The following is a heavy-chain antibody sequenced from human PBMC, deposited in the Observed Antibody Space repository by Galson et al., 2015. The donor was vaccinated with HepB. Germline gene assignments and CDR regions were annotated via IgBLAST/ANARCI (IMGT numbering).Heavy chain of an antibody. CDR1: GFISSDYY. D-gene: IGHD4-17*01. Sequence: SLRLSCAASGFISSDYYMSWIRQAPGKGLEWLSYISGGTTYSNYADSVKGRFTISRDNAKNSLYLQINSLRADDTAVYYCARVADSDYGDHTHFDYWGQGSLVTVSS. V-gene: IGHV3-11*06. CDR2: ISGGTTYS. J-gene: IGHJ4*02. CDR3: ARVADSDYGDHTHFDY.